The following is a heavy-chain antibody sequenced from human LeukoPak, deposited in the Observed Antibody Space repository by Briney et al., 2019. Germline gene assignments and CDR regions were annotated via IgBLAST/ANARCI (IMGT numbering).Heavy chain of an antibody. Sequence: PGGSLRLSCAASGFTFSSYSMNWVRQAPGKGLEWVSYISSSSSTIYYADSVKGRFTISRDNAKISLYLQMNSLRAEDTAVYYCAREGSSSSGMDVWGKGTTVTVSS. CDR3: AREGSSSSGMDV. V-gene: IGHV3-48*04. CDR1: GFTFSSYS. D-gene: IGHD6-6*01. J-gene: IGHJ6*03. CDR2: ISSSSSTI.